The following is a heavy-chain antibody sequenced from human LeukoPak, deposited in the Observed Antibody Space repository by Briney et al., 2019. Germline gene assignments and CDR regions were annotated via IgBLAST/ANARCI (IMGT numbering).Heavy chain of an antibody. CDR3: ATDGAGFDT. J-gene: IGHJ5*02. Sequence: GGSLRLSCVASGFTFSNYYMSWIRQAPGKGLEWLSYINIAGSNTHYADSVMGRFTVSRDNAKKSLYLQMNNLRAEDTAVYYCATDGAGFDTWGQGVLVTVSS. V-gene: IGHV3-11*01. CDR2: INIAGSNT. CDR1: GFTFSNYY.